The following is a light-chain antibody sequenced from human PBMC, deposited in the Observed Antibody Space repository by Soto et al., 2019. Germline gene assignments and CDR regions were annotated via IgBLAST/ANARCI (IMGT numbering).Light chain of an antibody. V-gene: IGKV1-5*01. CDR3: QQYNSYPWT. CDR1: QSISSW. CDR2: YAS. Sequence: DIQMTQSPSTLSASVGDRVTITCRASQSISSWLAWYQQKAGKAPKLLIFYASTLRSGVPSRFSGSGSGTEFTLTISSLQPDDLATYYCQQYNSYPWTFGQGTKVDIK. J-gene: IGKJ1*01.